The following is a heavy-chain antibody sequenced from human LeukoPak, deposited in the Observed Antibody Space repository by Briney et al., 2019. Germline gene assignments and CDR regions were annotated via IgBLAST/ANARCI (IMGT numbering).Heavy chain of an antibody. Sequence: GGSLRLSCAASGFTFSSYWMHWVRQAPGKGLVWVSRINSDGSSTSYADSVKGRFTISRDNAKNTLYLQMNSLRAEDTAVYYCARRRFGYYFDYWGQGTLVTVSS. CDR2: INSDGSST. D-gene: IGHD3-3*01. CDR3: ARRRFGYYFDY. CDR1: GFTFSSYW. J-gene: IGHJ4*02. V-gene: IGHV3-74*01.